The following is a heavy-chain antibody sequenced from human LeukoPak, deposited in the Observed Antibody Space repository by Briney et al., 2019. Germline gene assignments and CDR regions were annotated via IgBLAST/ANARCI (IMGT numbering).Heavy chain of an antibody. CDR3: TRGSIAYYYMDV. CDR1: GGSINNYY. CDR2: IYYSGTT. V-gene: IGHV4-59*01. J-gene: IGHJ6*03. Sequence: PSETLSLTCSVSGGSINNYYWSWIRQSPGKGLEWIGYIYYSGTTKYNPSLKSRVSVSVDTSKNQFSLKLSSVTAADTAVYYCTRGSIAYYYMDVWGKGTTVTISS. D-gene: IGHD3-22*01.